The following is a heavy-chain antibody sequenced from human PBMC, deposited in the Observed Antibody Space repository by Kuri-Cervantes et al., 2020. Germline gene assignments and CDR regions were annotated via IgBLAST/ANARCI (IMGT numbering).Heavy chain of an antibody. Sequence: GESLKISCAASGFTFSSYSMNWVRQALGKGLEWVSSISSSSSYIYYADSVKGRFTISRDNAKNSLYLQMNSLRAEDTAVYYCARDLGTSVAGGYFDYWGQGTLVTVSS. CDR1: GFTFSSYS. CDR3: ARDLGTSVAGGYFDY. J-gene: IGHJ4*02. CDR2: ISSSSSYI. D-gene: IGHD6-19*01. V-gene: IGHV3-21*01.